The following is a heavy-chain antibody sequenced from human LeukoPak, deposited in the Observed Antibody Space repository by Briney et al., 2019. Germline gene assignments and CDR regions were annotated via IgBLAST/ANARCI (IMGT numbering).Heavy chain of an antibody. D-gene: IGHD4-17*01. J-gene: IGHJ5*02. CDR3: ARSTVTTPFDP. V-gene: IGHV3-53*01. CDR2: IYSGGST. Sequence: GGSLRLSCAASGFILSNNYMGWVRQAPGKGLEWVSVIYSGGSTKYADSVTGRFTISTDNSKNTVYLQMNSLRAEDTAVYYCARSTVTTPFDPWGQGTLVTVSS. CDR1: GFILSNNY.